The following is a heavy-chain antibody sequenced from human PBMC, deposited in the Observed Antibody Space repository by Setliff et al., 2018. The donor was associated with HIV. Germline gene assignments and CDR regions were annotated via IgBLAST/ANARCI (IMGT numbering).Heavy chain of an antibody. D-gene: IGHD3-10*01. V-gene: IGHV5-51*01. CDR3: TRHSGSSPIAYFGMDV. Sequence: PRESLKISCKTSGYVFTSYWIGWVRQTPGKGLEWVGTIYPGNSDTRYSPSFQGQVTISADQSTSTTYLHWSSLKASDTAMYYCTRHSGSSPIAYFGMDVWGQGTTVTVSS. J-gene: IGHJ6*02. CDR2: IYPGNSDT. CDR1: GYVFTSYW.